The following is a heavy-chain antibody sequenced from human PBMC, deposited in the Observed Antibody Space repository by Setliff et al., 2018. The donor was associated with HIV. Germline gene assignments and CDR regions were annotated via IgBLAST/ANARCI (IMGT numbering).Heavy chain of an antibody. CDR3: ARDGPIEGSYRYYYYYMDV. CDR1: GGSISSHY. J-gene: IGHJ6*03. V-gene: IGHV4-59*11. D-gene: IGHD3-10*01. CDR2: IYYSGST. Sequence: PSETLSLTCTVSGGSISSHYWSWIRQPPGKGLEWIGYIYYSGSTNYNPSLKSRVTISVDTSKNQFSLKLSSVTAADTAVYYCARDGPIEGSYRYYYYYMDVWGKGTTVTVAS.